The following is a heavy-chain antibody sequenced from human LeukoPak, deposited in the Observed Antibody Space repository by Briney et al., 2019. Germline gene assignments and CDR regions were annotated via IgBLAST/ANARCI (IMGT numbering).Heavy chain of an antibody. D-gene: IGHD2-2*01. CDR2: IYYSGST. J-gene: IGHJ3*01. CDR1: GGSISSYY. CDR3: ARDPQVPAAQGXAFDX. V-gene: IGHV4-30-4*08. Sequence: PSETLSLTCTVSGGSISSYYWSWIRQPPGKGLEWIGYIYYSGSTYYNPSLKSRVTISVDTSKNQFSLKLSSVTAADTAVYYCARDPQVPAAQGXAFDXXGQGTMVTVSS.